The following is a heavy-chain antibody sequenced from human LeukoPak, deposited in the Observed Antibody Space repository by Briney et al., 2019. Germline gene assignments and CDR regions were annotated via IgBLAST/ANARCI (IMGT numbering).Heavy chain of an antibody. Sequence: SETLSLTYTVSGGSIRSYHWSWIRQPPGKGQEWIAFIHYTGSTNHNPSLKSRVTISEDTSKNQFSLNLSSVTAADTAVYYCARVGGSSSILSTFDIWGQGTMVTVSS. J-gene: IGHJ3*02. CDR2: IHYTGST. CDR3: ARVGGSSSILSTFDI. D-gene: IGHD6-6*01. CDR1: GGSIRSYH. V-gene: IGHV4-59*01.